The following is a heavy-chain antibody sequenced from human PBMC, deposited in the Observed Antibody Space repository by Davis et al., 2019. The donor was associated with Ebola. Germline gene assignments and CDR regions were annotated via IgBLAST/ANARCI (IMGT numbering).Heavy chain of an antibody. V-gene: IGHV3-74*01. D-gene: IGHD5-12*01. Sequence: GESLKISCAASGFTFSSYCMHWVRQAPGKGLVWVSRINSDGSSTSYADSVKGRFTISRDNSKNTLYLQMNSLRAEDTAVYYCANSEGGYNYYYYYGMDVWGQGTTVTVSS. CDR1: GFTFSSYC. CDR2: INSDGSST. J-gene: IGHJ6*02. CDR3: ANSEGGYNYYYYYGMDV.